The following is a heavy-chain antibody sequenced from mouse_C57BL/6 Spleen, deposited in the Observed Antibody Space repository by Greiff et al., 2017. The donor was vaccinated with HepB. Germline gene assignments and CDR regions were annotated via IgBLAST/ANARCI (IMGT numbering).Heavy chain of an antibody. CDR3: ARQGSYYSNYEDAMDY. D-gene: IGHD2-5*01. Sequence: LQQPGAELVRPGSSVKLSCKASGYTFTSYWMHWVKQRPIQGLEWIGNIDPSDSETHYNQKFKDKATLTVDKSSSTAYMQLSSLTSEDSAVYYCARQGSYYSNYEDAMDYWGQGTSVTVSS. J-gene: IGHJ4*01. CDR2: IDPSDSET. V-gene: IGHV1-52*01. CDR1: GYTFTSYW.